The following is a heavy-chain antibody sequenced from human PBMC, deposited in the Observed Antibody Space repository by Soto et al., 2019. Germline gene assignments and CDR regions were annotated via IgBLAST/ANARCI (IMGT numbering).Heavy chain of an antibody. CDR1: GGSIITSTYY. CDR3: ARGIDYYGSGSYYSRQHFDY. D-gene: IGHD3-10*01. CDR2: IYYSGST. J-gene: IGHJ4*02. V-gene: IGHV4-39*01. Sequence: SETLSLTCTVSGGSIITSTYYWGWIRQAPGKGLEWIGSIYYSGSTYYTPSLKSRATISVDTSKNQFSLNLRSVTAADTAVYYCARGIDYYGSGSYYSRQHFDYWGQGALVTVSS.